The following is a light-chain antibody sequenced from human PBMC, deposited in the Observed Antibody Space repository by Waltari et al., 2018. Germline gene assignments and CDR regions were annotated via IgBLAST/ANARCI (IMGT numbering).Light chain of an antibody. V-gene: IGLV2-14*03. CDR2: GVS. CDR1: SSDVGGYNY. Sequence: QSAPTQPPSVSGSPGQSVTISCTGTSSDVGGYNYVSWYQHHPGKAPKLMIYGVSNRPSGVSDRFSGSKSGNTASLTISVLQAEDEADYYCCSYTTSNTWVFGGGTRLTVL. J-gene: IGLJ2*01. CDR3: CSYTTSNTWV.